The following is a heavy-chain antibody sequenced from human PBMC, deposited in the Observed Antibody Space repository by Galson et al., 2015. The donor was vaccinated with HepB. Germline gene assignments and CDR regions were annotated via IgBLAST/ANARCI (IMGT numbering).Heavy chain of an antibody. CDR3: ARDLGGVDGDGLDV. CDR1: GFTFNSFW. CDR2: IWSDGRNE. Sequence: SLRLSCAASGFTFNSFWMHWVRQAPGKSPVWVAVIWSDGRNEHYADSVKGRFTIPRDNSKNTLYQQMNSLRDDDTAVYYCARDLGGVDGDGLDVWGQGSAVTVSS. J-gene: IGHJ6*02. V-gene: IGHV3-33*08. D-gene: IGHD5-24*01.